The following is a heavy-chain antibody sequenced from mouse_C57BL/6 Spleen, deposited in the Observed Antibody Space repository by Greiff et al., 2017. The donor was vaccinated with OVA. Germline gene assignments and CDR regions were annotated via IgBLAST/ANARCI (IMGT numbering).Heavy chain of an antibody. CDR2: INPNNGGT. D-gene: IGHD2-3*01. CDR3: ARGRWLLRACWYFDV. CDR1: GYTFTDYN. J-gene: IGHJ1*03. V-gene: IGHV1-18*01. Sequence: EVQLQQSGPELVKPGASVKIPCKASGYTFTDYNMDWVKQSHGKSLEWIGDINPNNGGTIYNQKFKGKATLTVDKSSSTAYMELRSLTSEDTAVYYCARGRWLLRACWYFDVWGTGTTVTVSS.